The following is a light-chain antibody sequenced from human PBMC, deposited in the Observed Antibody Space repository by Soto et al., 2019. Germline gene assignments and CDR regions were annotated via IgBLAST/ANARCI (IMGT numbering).Light chain of an antibody. CDR3: QQYNSWPRT. CDR2: GAS. CDR1: QSARTN. V-gene: IGKV3-15*01. Sequence: EIVRTKSPATLSVSPGERATLSCRASQSARTNLAWYQQKLGKAPRLLIYGASTRASGIPARFSGSGSGTEFTLTISSLQSEDFAIFYCQQYNSWPRTFGQGTKL. J-gene: IGKJ2*01.